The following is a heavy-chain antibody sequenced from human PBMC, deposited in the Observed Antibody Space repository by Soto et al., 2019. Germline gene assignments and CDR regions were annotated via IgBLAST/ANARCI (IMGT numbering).Heavy chain of an antibody. D-gene: IGHD6-13*01. CDR2: IIPIFGTA. J-gene: IGHJ6*02. V-gene: IGHV1-69*06. CDR1: GGTFSSYA. Sequence: QVQLVQSGAEVKKPGASVKVSCKASGGTFSSYAISWVRQAPGQGLEWMGGIIPIFGTANYAQKLQGRGTITADKSTSTPYMELSSLRSQDTAVYYCASSYSSSWFYYYYGMDVWGQGNTVTVSS. CDR3: ASSYSSSWFYYYYGMDV.